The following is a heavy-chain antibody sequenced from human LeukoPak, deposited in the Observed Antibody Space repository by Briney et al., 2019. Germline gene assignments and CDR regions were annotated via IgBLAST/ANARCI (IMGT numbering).Heavy chain of an antibody. CDR3: AEYGRDGYDSFDY. D-gene: IGHD5-24*01. Sequence: SETLSLTCTVSGGSISSYYWSWIRQPPGKGLEWIGYIYYSGSTNYNPSLKSRVTISVDTSKNQFSLKLSSVTAADTAVYYCAEYGRDGYDSFDYWGQGTLVTVSS. CDR2: IYYSGST. CDR1: GGSISSYY. V-gene: IGHV4-59*12. J-gene: IGHJ4*02.